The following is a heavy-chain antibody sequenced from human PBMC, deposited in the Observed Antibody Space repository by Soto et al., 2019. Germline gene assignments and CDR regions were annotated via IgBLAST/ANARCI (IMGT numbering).Heavy chain of an antibody. V-gene: IGHV3-30*18. CDR1: GFSFSSHG. CDR3: AKDHLPTTITTPWFDP. D-gene: IGHD4-17*01. CDR2: ISYDGNNK. J-gene: IGHJ5*02. Sequence: QVQLVGSGGGVVQPGRSLRLSCEASGFSFSSHGMHWVRQAPGKGLEWLAVISYDGNNKYYADSVKGRFSISRDNYKNPLYLQMNSLRAEDTAVYYCAKDHLPTTITTPWFDPWGQGTLVTVSS.